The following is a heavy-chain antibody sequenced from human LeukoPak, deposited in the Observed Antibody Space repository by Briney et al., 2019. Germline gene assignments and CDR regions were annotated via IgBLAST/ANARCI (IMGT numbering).Heavy chain of an antibody. CDR3: ARLRSLDK. D-gene: IGHD5-24*01. CDR2: IKEDDSEI. J-gene: IGHJ4*02. CDR1: GFTFSSYG. V-gene: IGHV3-7*01. Sequence: PGGSLRLSCAASGFTFSSYGMHWVRQAPGKGLEWVANIKEDDSEIYYVESVKGRFTISRDNAKNSLYLEMSSLRVEDTAVYLCARLRSLDKWGQGTLVTVS.